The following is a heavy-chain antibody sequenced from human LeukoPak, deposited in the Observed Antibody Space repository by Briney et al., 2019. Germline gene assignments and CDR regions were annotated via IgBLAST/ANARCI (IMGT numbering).Heavy chain of an antibody. Sequence: PSGTLSLTCSVSAGSISNGDYYWGWIRQAPGEGLEWIGCIFYGESTHYNPSLKSRATISVDTSKNQSSLKLTSVTAADAAIYYCARQLPTAAADTRGYFDYWGQGTVVTVSS. CDR2: IFYGEST. D-gene: IGHD6-25*01. CDR3: ARQLPTAAADTRGYFDY. CDR1: AGSISNGDYY. V-gene: IGHV4-39*01. J-gene: IGHJ4*01.